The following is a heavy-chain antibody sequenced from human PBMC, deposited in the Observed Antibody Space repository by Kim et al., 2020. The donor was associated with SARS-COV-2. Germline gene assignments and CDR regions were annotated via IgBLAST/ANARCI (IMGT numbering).Heavy chain of an antibody. Sequence: GGSLRLSCAASGFTFSSYAMSWVRQAPGKGLEWVSAISGSGGSTYYADSVKGRFTISRDNSKNTLYLQMNSLRAEDTAVYYCAKVFGELSPWYYYGMDVWGQGTTVTVSS. CDR3: AKVFGELSPWYYYGMDV. J-gene: IGHJ6*02. V-gene: IGHV3-23*01. D-gene: IGHD3-10*02. CDR2: ISGSGGST. CDR1: GFTFSSYA.